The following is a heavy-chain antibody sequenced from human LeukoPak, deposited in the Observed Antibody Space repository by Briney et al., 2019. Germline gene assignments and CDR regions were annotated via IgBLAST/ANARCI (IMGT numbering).Heavy chain of an antibody. Sequence: GGSLRLSCAASGFTFSSYAMSWVRQAPGKGLEWVSSISDSGYSTYAESVKGRFTISRDNSENTLYLQMSDLRAEDTAMYYCANYGSVSYHRNRSGYWGQGTRVTVSS. V-gene: IGHV3-23*01. D-gene: IGHD3-10*01. CDR2: ISDSGYST. CDR3: ANYGSVSYHRNRSGY. CDR1: GFTFSSYA. J-gene: IGHJ4*02.